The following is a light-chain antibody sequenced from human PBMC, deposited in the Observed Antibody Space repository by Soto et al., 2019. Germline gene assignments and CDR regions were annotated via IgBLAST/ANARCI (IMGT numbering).Light chain of an antibody. CDR3: QSYDNSLSGVV. Sequence: QSVLTQPPSVSGAPGQRIIISCTGSSSNIGAGFDVHWYQHLPGTAPKLLVYDNDNRPSGLPARFSDSRSGTSASLAITSLHADDEADYYCQSYDNSLSGVVFGGGTKLTVL. J-gene: IGLJ2*01. CDR2: DND. V-gene: IGLV1-40*01. CDR1: SSNIGAGFD.